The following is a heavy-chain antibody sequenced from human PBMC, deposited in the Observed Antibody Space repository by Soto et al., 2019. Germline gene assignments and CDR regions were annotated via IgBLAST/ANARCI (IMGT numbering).Heavy chain of an antibody. Sequence: VGSLRLSCAASGFTFSRHWMTWVRQAPEKGLEWVANIKQDGSETYYVDSVRGRFTISRDNAKNSLYLQMNSLRAEDTAVYYCASATCSGGSCYSFFGGWFEPWGPGTLVTVSS. CDR2: IKQDGSET. CDR3: ASATCSGGSCYSFFGGWFEP. J-gene: IGHJ5*02. D-gene: IGHD2-15*01. CDR1: GFTFSRHW. V-gene: IGHV3-7*01.